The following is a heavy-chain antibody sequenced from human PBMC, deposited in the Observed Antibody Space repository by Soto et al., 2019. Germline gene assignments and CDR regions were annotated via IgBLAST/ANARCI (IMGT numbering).Heavy chain of an antibody. D-gene: IGHD3-16*01. CDR1: GGSISSSSYY. Sequence: SETLSLTCTVSGGSISSSSYYWGWIRQPPGKGLEWSGSIYYSGSTYYNPSLKSRVTISVDTSKNQFSLKLSFVTAADTAVYYCADETVGLGAFDIWGQGTMVTVSS. J-gene: IGHJ3*02. V-gene: IGHV4-39*01. CDR2: IYYSGST. CDR3: ADETVGLGAFDI.